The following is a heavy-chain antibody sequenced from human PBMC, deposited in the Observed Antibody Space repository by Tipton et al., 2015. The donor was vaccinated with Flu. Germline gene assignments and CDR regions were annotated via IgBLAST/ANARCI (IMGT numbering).Heavy chain of an antibody. Sequence: SLRLSCAASGFAFSSYWVLWVRQPPGKGLEWVAHIRSDETTEYADSVKGRFTISRDNSKDMLYLQMNSLRAEDTAVFYCAKSGGCDSWNQGALVIVSS. J-gene: IGHJ4*02. V-gene: IGHV3-30*02. CDR1: GFAFSSYW. CDR2: IRSDETTE. D-gene: IGHD1-26*01. CDR3: AKSGGCDS.